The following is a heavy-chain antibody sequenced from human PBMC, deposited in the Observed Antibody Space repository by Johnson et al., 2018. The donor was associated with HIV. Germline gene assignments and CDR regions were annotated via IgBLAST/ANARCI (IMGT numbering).Heavy chain of an antibody. Sequence: VQLVESGGSVVRPGGSLRLSCAASGFSFDDYGMSWVRQAPGKGLEWVANIKQDGSEKYYVDSVKGRFTISRDNAKNSLYLQMNSLRAEDTAVYYCARDPDVTPGAFDIWGQGTLVTVSS. D-gene: IGHD2-15*01. CDR1: GFSFDDYG. CDR2: IKQDGSEK. J-gene: IGHJ3*02. V-gene: IGHV3-7*05. CDR3: ARDPDVTPGAFDI.